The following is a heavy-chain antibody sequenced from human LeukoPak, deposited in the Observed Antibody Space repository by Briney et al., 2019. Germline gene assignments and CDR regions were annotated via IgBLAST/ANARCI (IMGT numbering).Heavy chain of an antibody. D-gene: IGHD5-12*01. CDR3: ARENPFGYNEGFDY. CDR2: INHSGST. CDR1: GGSFSGYY. Sequence: SETLSLTCAVYGGSFSGYYWSWIRQPPGKGLEWIGEINHSGSTNYNPSLKSRVTISVDTSKNQFSLKLSSVTAADTAVYYCARENPFGYNEGFDYWGQGTLVTVSS. V-gene: IGHV4-34*01. J-gene: IGHJ4*02.